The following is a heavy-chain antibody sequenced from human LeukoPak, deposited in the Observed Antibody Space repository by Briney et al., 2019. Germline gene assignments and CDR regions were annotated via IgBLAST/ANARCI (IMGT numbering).Heavy chain of an antibody. CDR1: GGSISTGNW. V-gene: IGHV4-4*02. Sequence: SETLSLTCAVSGGSISTGNWWSWVRQSPDKGLEWIGEIYHSGSSNYNPSLKSRVTMSIDNSKHHFSLSLTSVTAADTAVYYCAREGSRRLYMDVWGRGTTVTVSS. CDR3: AREGSRRLYMDV. J-gene: IGHJ6*03. CDR2: IYHSGSS. D-gene: IGHD6-25*01.